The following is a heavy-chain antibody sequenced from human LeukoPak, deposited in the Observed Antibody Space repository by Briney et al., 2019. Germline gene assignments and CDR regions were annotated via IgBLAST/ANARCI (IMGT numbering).Heavy chain of an antibody. D-gene: IGHD6-13*01. J-gene: IGHJ4*02. CDR2: IGSSSSYT. V-gene: IGHV3-21*01. Sequence: PGGSLRLSCAASGFTFSSYTMNWVRQAPGTGLEWVSSIGSSSSYTYYADSVKGRFTISRDNSKNTLYLQMNSLRAEDTAIYYCARGESIAAAGTGYFDYWGQGTLVTVSS. CDR3: ARGESIAAAGTGYFDY. CDR1: GFTFSSYT.